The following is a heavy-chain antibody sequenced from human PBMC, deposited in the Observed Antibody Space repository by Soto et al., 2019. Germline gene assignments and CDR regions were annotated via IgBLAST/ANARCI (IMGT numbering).Heavy chain of an antibody. V-gene: IGHV4-59*01. Sequence: SETLSLTCTVSGGSISSYYWSWIRQPPGKGLEWIGYIYYSGSTNYNPSLKSRVTISVDTSKNQFSLKLSSVTAADTTVYYCARFWNNWFHPWGQGTLVTVSS. CDR2: IYYSGST. CDR3: ARFWNNWFHP. D-gene: IGHD1-1*01. CDR1: GGSISSYY. J-gene: IGHJ5*02.